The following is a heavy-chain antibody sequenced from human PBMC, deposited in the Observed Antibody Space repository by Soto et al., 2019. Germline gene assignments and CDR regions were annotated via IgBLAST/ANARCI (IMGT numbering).Heavy chain of an antibody. CDR1: GGSISSGGYY. V-gene: IGHV4-31*03. CDR2: IHYRGST. D-gene: IGHD2-15*01. CDR3: ARRVPYCSGGSCYLGYFDY. J-gene: IGHJ4*02. Sequence: SETLSLTCTVSGGSISSGGYYWRWIRPHPGEGLEWIGYIHYRGSTYYNPSLKSRVTIAVDTSKYQFSLKLSSVAAADTAVYYCARRVPYCSGGSCYLGYFDYWGQGTLVTVSS.